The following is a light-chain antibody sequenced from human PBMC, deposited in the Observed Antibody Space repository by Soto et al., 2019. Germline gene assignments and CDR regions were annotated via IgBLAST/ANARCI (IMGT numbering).Light chain of an antibody. V-gene: IGLV1-40*01. CDR1: SSNIGAGYD. Sequence: QSVLTQPPSVSGAPGQRVTISCTGSSSNIGAGYDVHWYQQLPGTAPKLLIYGNSNRPSGVPDRFSGSKSGTSASLAITGLQAEEEADYYCQSYDSGLSGFVFGTGTKVTVL. CDR3: QSYDSGLSGFV. J-gene: IGLJ1*01. CDR2: GNS.